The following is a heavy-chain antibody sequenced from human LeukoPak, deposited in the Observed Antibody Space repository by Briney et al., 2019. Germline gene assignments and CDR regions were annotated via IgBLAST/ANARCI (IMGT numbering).Heavy chain of an antibody. CDR1: GFTFSSYG. J-gene: IGHJ3*02. V-gene: IGHV3-33*08. D-gene: IGHD4-17*01. CDR3: ARVRGLTTVTTDRAFDI. CDR2: IWYDGSNK. Sequence: GGSLRLSCAASGFTFSSYGMHWVRQAPGKGLEWVAVIWYDGSNKYYADSVKGRFTISRDNSKNTLYLQMNSLRAEDTAVYYCARVRGLTTVTTDRAFDIWGQGTMVTVSS.